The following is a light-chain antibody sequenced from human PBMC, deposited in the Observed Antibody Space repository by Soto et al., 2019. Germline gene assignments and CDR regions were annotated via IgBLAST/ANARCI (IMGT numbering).Light chain of an antibody. CDR1: QSVSSY. CDR3: QQRSNWPRGT. V-gene: IGKV3-11*01. Sequence: EIVLTQSPATLSLSPGERATLSCRASQSVSSYLAWYQQKPGQAPSLLIYDASNRATGIPARFSGSGSGTDFTLTISILEPEDFAVYYCQQRSNWPRGTFGQGTKVEIK. J-gene: IGKJ1*01. CDR2: DAS.